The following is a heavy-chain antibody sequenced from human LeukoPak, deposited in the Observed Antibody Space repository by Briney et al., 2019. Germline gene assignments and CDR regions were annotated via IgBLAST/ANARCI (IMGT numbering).Heavy chain of an antibody. CDR2: INTDGSRT. Sequence: GGSLRLSCVASGFTLSNYWMHWVRQAPGKGLVWVSRINTDGSRTSYADSVKGRFTISRDNARNTPYLQVNSLRAEDTAVYYCARGYGYTYGGGWFDTWGQGTLVTVSS. D-gene: IGHD5-18*01. CDR1: GFTLSNYW. J-gene: IGHJ5*02. CDR3: ARGYGYTYGGGWFDT. V-gene: IGHV3-74*01.